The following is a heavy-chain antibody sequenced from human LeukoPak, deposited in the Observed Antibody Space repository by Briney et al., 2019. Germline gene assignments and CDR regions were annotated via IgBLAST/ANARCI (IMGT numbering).Heavy chain of an antibody. CDR2: ISGSGGST. CDR3: AKGLGDTAMVKEVY. J-gene: IGHJ4*02. CDR1: GFTFSSYA. Sequence: GXXLRLSCAASGFTFSSYAMSWVRQAPGKGMEWVSAISGSGGSTYYADSVKGRFTISRDNSKKKVDLKMNRLRGGDTAVYYCAKGLGDTAMVKEVYWGQGTLVTVSS. V-gene: IGHV3-23*01. D-gene: IGHD5-18*01.